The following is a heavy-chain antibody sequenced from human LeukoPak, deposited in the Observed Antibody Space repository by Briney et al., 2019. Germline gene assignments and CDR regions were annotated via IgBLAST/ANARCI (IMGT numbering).Heavy chain of an antibody. CDR3: ARRAGAYSHPYDY. V-gene: IGHV3-53*01. CDR1: GFTVSSNS. D-gene: IGHD4/OR15-4a*01. Sequence: GGSLRLSCTVSGFTVSSNSMSWVRQAPGKGLEWVSFIYSDNTHYSDSVKGRFTISRDNSQNTLYLQMNSLRAEDTAVYYCARRAGAYSHPYDYWGQGTLVTVSS. J-gene: IGHJ4*02. CDR2: IYSDNT.